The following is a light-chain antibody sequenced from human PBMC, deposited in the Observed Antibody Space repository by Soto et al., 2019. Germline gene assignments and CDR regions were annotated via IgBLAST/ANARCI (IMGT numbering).Light chain of an antibody. V-gene: IGKV3-15*01. CDR2: GAS. CDR3: QKYNNGPPWT. J-gene: IGKJ1*01. Sequence: EIVMTQSPATLSVSPGERATLSCRASQSVSSNLAWYQQKPGQAPRLLIFGASTRATGIPARFSGSGSGTEFTLTISSLQSEEFAVYYCQKYNNGPPWTFGQGTNVDIK. CDR1: QSVSSN.